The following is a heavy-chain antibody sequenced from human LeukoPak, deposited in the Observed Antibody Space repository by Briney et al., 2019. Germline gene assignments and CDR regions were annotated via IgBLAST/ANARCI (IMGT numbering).Heavy chain of an antibody. J-gene: IGHJ3*02. Sequence: SVKVSCKASGGTFSSYAISWVRQAPGQGLEWMGGIIPIFGTANYAQKFQGRVTITADESTSTAYMELSSLGSEDTAVYYCARVYERSSSGYYYESWGAFDIWGQGTMVTVSS. V-gene: IGHV1-69*01. D-gene: IGHD3-22*01. CDR2: IIPIFGTA. CDR3: ARVYERSSSGYYYESWGAFDI. CDR1: GGTFSSYA.